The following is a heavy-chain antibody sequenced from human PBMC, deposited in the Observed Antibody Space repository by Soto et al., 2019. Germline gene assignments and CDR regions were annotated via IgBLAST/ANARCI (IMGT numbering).Heavy chain of an antibody. V-gene: IGHV1-8*01. CDR3: ARAGDSGYDYGEGGYYGMDV. D-gene: IGHD5-12*01. CDR2: MNPNSGNT. Sequence: QVQLVQSGAEVKKPGASVKVSCKASGYTFTSYDINWVRQATGQGLERMGWMNPNSGNTGYAQKFQGIDTMTRNTSISTAYMELSSLRSEDTAVYYCARAGDSGYDYGEGGYYGMDVWGQGTTVTVSS. J-gene: IGHJ6*02. CDR1: GYTFTSYD.